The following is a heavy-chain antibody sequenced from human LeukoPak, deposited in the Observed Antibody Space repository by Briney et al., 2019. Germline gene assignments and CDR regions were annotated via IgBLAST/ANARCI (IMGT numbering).Heavy chain of an antibody. CDR1: GGSVSSGTYY. Sequence: SQPLSLTCTVSGGSVSSGTYYWSWIRQPAGKGLEWIGRIYVSGSTNYNPSLKSRVTISVDTSKNQFSLKLSSVTAADTAVYYCARGRGIAVAAHFDYWGQGTLVTVSS. J-gene: IGHJ4*02. CDR2: IYVSGST. D-gene: IGHD6-19*01. V-gene: IGHV4-61*02. CDR3: ARGRGIAVAAHFDY.